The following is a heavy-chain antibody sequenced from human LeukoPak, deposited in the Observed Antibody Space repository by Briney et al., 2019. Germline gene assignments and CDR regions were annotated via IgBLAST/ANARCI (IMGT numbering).Heavy chain of an antibody. J-gene: IGHJ4*02. CDR2: INPNSGGT. Sequence: ASVKVSCKASGCTFTGYYMHWVRQAPGQGLEWMGWINPNSGGTNYAQKFQGRVTMTRDTSISTAYMELSRLRSDDTAVYYCARDGSRITGATGYWGQGTLVTVSS. CDR1: GCTFTGYY. CDR3: ARDGSRITGATGY. V-gene: IGHV1-2*02. D-gene: IGHD1-20*01.